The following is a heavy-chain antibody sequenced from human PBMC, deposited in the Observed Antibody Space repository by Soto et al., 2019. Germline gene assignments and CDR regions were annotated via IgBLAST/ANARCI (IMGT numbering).Heavy chain of an antibody. V-gene: IGHV1-18*01. D-gene: IGHD4-17*01. CDR3: ARDIDYDIDY. J-gene: IGHJ4*02. CDR1: GYIFKNYG. CDR2: NYPKEDRA. Sequence: QVQLVQSEAEVQKPGASVKVSCKTSGYIFKNYGISWVRQAPGQGLEWLGWNYPKEDRANIAQNFQGRVTLTTDTPTSTAYIELRSLRFDDSAVYFCARDIDYDIDYWGQGTLVTVSS.